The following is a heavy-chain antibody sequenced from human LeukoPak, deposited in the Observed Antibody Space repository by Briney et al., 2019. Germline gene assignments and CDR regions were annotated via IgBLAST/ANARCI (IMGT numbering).Heavy chain of an antibody. CDR2: INPNSGGT. CDR1: GYTFTGYY. J-gene: IGHJ4*02. V-gene: IGHV1-2*02. CDR3: ARAVVPAAILDH. Sequence: ASVKVSCKASGYTFTGYYMHWVRQAPGQGLEWMGWINPNSGGTNYAQKFQGRVTMTRDTSISTAYMELSRLRSDDTAVYYCARAVVPAAILDHWGQGTLVTVSS. D-gene: IGHD2-2*01.